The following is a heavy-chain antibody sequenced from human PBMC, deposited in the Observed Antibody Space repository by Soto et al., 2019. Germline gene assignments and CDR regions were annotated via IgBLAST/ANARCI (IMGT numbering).Heavy chain of an antibody. D-gene: IGHD3-9*01. V-gene: IGHV3-49*04. CDR1: GFTFGDYA. Sequence: PGGSLRLSCTASGFTFGDYAMSWVRQAPGKGLEWVGFIRSKAYGGTTEYAASVKGRFTISRDDSKSIAYLQMNSLKTEDTAVYYCTGLIDILTGYSVDYYYGMDVWGQGTTVTVSS. J-gene: IGHJ6*02. CDR3: TGLIDILTGYSVDYYYGMDV. CDR2: IRSKAYGGTT.